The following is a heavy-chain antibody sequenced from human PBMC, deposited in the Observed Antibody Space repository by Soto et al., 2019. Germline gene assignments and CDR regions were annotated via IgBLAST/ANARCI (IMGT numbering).Heavy chain of an antibody. Sequence: SVKVCCKDSGGTFSSYAISWGRQAPGQGLEWIGGLIPIFGTANYAQKFQGRVTVTADKSTSTALMELSSLRSEDTAVYYCAREVRQAAAGIELEYSGQGTMVTVSS. V-gene: IGHV1-69*06. CDR1: GGTFSSYA. CDR3: AREVRQAAAGIELEY. J-gene: IGHJ4*02. D-gene: IGHD6-13*01. CDR2: LIPIFGTA.